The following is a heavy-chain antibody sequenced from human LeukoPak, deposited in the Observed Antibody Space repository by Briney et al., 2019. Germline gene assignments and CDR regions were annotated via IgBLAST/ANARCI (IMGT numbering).Heavy chain of an antibody. J-gene: IGHJ3*02. Sequence: PSETLSLTCTVSGGSISSSSYYWGWIRQPPGKGLEWIGSIYYSGSTYYNPSLKSRVTISVDTSKNQFSLKLSSVTAADTAVYYCERHKWEPPDAFDIWGQGTMVTVSS. CDR1: GGSISSSSYY. CDR3: ERHKWEPPDAFDI. V-gene: IGHV4-39*01. CDR2: IYYSGST. D-gene: IGHD1-26*01.